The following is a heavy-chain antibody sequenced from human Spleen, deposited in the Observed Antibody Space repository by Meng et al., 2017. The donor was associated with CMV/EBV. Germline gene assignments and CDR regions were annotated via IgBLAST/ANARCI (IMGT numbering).Heavy chain of an antibody. J-gene: IGHJ6*02. CDR2: IYHSGST. Sequence: SETLSLTCAVYGGSFSGYYWSWIRQPPGKGLEWIGSIYHSGSTYYNPSLKSRVTISVDTSKNQFSLKLSSVTAADTAVYYCARVGYCSSTSCYNYNYYGMDVWGQGTTVTVSS. CDR1: GGSFSGYY. D-gene: IGHD2-2*03. CDR3: ARVGYCSSTSCYNYNYYGMDV. V-gene: IGHV4-34*01.